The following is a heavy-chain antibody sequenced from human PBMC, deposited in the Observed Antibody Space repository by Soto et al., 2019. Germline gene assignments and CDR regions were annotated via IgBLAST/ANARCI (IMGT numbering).Heavy chain of an antibody. J-gene: IGHJ6*02. CDR3: ARKRTYCGGDCSMGTYYYGMDV. CDR2: INPSGGST. Sequence: ASVKVSCKASGYTFTSYYMHWVRQAPGQGLEWMGIINPSGGSTSYAQKFQGRVTMTRDTSTSTVYMELGSLRSEDTAAYYCARKRTYCGGDCSMGTYYYGMDVWGQGTTVTVSS. V-gene: IGHV1-46*01. CDR1: GYTFTSYY. D-gene: IGHD2-21*02.